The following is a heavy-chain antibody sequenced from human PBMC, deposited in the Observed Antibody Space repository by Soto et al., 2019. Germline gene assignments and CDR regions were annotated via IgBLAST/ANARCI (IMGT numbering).Heavy chain of an antibody. D-gene: IGHD4-17*01. V-gene: IGHV3-23*01. CDR1: GFTFTSYA. CDR3: ARAHASGDPATFAY. CDR2: IGASGGDT. J-gene: IGHJ4*02. Sequence: EVRLLESGGGLVQPGVSLRLSCAASGFTFTSYAMSWVRQAPGKGLEWVSGIGASGGDTYYADSVKGRLTISRDNSKNTLYLQMNSLRADDTAVYYCARAHASGDPATFAYWGQGTLVTVSS.